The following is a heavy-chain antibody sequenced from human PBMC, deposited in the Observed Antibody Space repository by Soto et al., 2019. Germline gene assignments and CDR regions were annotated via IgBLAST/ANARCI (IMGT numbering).Heavy chain of an antibody. V-gene: IGHV4-59*08. CDR3: ASQYYYDSSGYQFDY. CDR1: GGSISSYY. D-gene: IGHD3-22*01. J-gene: IGHJ4*02. CDR2: IYYSGST. Sequence: PETLSLTCTVSGGSISSYYWSWIRQPPGKGLEWIGYIYYSGSTNYNPSLKSRVTISVDTSKNQFSLKLSSVTAADTAVYYCASQYYYDSSGYQFDYWGQGTLVTVSP.